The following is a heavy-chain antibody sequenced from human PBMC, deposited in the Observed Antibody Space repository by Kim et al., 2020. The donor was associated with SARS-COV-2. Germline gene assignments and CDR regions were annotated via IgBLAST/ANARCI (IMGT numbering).Heavy chain of an antibody. V-gene: IGHV3-33*06. J-gene: IGHJ6*02. CDR3: AKGPPMVRGGYYDYGMDV. Sequence: GGSLRLSCAASGFTFSSYGMHWVRQAPGKGLEWVAVIWYDGSNKYYADSVKGRFTISRDNSKNTLYLQMNSLRAEDTAVYYCAKGPPMVRGGYYDYGMDVWGQRRTGTVSS. D-gene: IGHD3-10*01. CDR1: GFTFSSYG. CDR2: IWYDGSNK.